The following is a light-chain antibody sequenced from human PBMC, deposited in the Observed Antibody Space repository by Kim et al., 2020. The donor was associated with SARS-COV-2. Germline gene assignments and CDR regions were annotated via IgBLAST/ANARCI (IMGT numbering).Light chain of an antibody. V-gene: IGLV1-44*01. J-gene: IGLJ3*02. CDR3: AAWEDSLTGPV. CDR2: NNN. CDR1: NSNIGTNT. Sequence: GQRVTISCSGSNSNIGTNTVNWYQQVPGTAPKLLIYNNNQRPSGVPDRFSGSKSGTSGSLAISGLQSEDEAEYYCAAWEDSLTGPVFGGGTQLTVL.